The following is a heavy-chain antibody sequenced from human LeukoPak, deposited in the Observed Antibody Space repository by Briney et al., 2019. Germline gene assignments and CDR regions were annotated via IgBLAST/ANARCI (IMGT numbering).Heavy chain of an antibody. CDR3: ARGGRSGDYFDY. CDR1: GFTFSSYW. Sequence: PGGSLRLSCAASGFTFSSYWMNWVRQAPGKGLEWVSSISSSSSYIYYADSVKGRFTISRDNAKNSLYLQMNSLRAEDTAVYYCARGGRSGDYFDYWGQGTLVTVSS. V-gene: IGHV3-21*01. J-gene: IGHJ4*02. CDR2: ISSSSSYI.